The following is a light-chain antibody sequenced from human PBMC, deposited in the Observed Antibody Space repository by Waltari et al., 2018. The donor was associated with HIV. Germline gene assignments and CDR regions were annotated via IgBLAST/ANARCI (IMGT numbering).Light chain of an antibody. CDR2: WAS. J-gene: IGKJ2*01. CDR1: QSLLYSSNNKNY. V-gene: IGKV4-1*01. CDR3: LQYYSSLYT. Sequence: DIVMTQSPESLTVSLGERATINCKSSQSLLYSSNNKNYLAWYQQKGGQSPKLLINWASTRESGVPDLFSGSGSGTNFTLTISSLQAEDVAVYYCLQYYSSLYTFGQGTNLEVK.